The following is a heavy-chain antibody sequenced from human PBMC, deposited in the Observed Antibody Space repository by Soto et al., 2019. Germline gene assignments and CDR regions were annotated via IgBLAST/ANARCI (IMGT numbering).Heavy chain of an antibody. V-gene: IGHV4-39*01. CDR3: VSQRTTVPTQAYFDY. CDR1: GGSVTNSSYY. D-gene: IGHD4-17*01. J-gene: IGHJ4*02. Sequence: PSETLSLTCTVSGGSVTNSSYYWGWIRQCPGKGLEWIGSVYYRGRTYPKSSVKRRVTISVATSKNRFSLSLDSVTASDTTIYFCVSQRTTVPTQAYFDYWGPGALVTVTS. CDR2: VYYRGRT.